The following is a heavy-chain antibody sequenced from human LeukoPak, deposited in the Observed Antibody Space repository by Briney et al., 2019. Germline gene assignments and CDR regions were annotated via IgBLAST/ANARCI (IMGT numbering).Heavy chain of an antibody. D-gene: IGHD5-18*01. V-gene: IGHV1-18*04. CDR2: ISAYNGNT. Sequence: ASVKVSCKASGYTFTSYGISWVRQAPGQGLEWMGWISAYNGNTNYAQKLQGRVTMTTDTSTSTAHMELRSLRSDDTAVYYCAGGRRGYSYGYCDYWGQGTLVTVSS. CDR1: GYTFTSYG. CDR3: AGGRRGYSYGYCDY. J-gene: IGHJ4*02.